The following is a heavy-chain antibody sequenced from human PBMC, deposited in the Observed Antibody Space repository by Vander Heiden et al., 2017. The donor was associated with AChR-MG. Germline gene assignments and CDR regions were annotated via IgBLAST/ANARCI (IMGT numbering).Heavy chain of an antibody. V-gene: IGHV5-51*03. CDR3: ARARVAAVTNAFDI. D-gene: IGHD2-15*01. CDR2: IYPGDSDT. Sequence: EVQLVQSGAEVGKPGESLKISCEASGYNFSPYWIGWVRQMPGKGLEWMGIIYPGDSDTRYSPSFQGQVTISADKSISTTYLQWSSLKASDTAIYYCARARVAAVTNAFDIWGQGTMVTVSS. CDR1: GYNFSPYW. J-gene: IGHJ3*02.